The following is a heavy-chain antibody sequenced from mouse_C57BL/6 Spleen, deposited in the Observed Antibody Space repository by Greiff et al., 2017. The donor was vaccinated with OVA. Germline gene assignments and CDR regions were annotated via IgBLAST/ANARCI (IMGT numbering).Heavy chain of an antibody. J-gene: IGHJ4*01. CDR2: IWSGGST. Sequence: VQLQQSGPGLVQPSQSLSITCTVSGFSLTSYGVHWVRQSPGKGLEWLGVIWSGGSTDYNAAFISRLSISKDNSKSQVFFKMNSLQADDTAIYYCARNGNYYGSSYGDAMDYWGQGTSVTVSS. D-gene: IGHD1-1*01. V-gene: IGHV2-2*01. CDR1: GFSLTSYG. CDR3: ARNGNYYGSSYGDAMDY.